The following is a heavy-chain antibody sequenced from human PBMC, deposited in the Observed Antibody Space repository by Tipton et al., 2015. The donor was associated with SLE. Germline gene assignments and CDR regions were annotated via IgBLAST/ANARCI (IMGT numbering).Heavy chain of an antibody. V-gene: IGHV4-59*08. Sequence: TLSLTCTVSGGSISSYYWSWIRQPPGKGLEWIGYIYYSGSTNYNPSLKSRVTISVDTSKNQFSLKLSSVTAADTAVYYCARCDCSSPSCYLDYWGQGPLVPVSS. J-gene: IGHJ4*02. CDR1: GGSISSYY. CDR3: ARCDCSSPSCYLDY. CDR2: IYYSGST. D-gene: IGHD2-2*01.